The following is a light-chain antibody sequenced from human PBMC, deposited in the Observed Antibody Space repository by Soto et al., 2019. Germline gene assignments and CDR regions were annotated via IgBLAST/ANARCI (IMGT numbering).Light chain of an antibody. CDR2: AAC. V-gene: IGKV1-8*01. CDR1: QGISSY. Sequence: AIRMTQSPSSFSSSTGDRATISCRASQGISSYLASYQQQPGKAPQLLICAACTLQSGVPSSFSSSGAGTDFTLTISCLQYEDLATYYWQQYYSYPPTFGQGTQLEIK. CDR3: QQYYSYPPT. J-gene: IGKJ2*01.